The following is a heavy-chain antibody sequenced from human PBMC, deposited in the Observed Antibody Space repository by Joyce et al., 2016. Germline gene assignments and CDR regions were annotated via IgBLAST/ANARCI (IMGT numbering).Heavy chain of an antibody. CDR1: GGNFYDYT. J-gene: IGHJ3*02. CDR2: IIPIVGVA. CDR3: TRGRIEYSKTFNAYDI. D-gene: IGHD2/OR15-2a*01. V-gene: IGHV1-69*04. Sequence: VQLVQSGAEVKKHGSSVKVSCKVSGGNFYDYTITWVRQAPGQGLEWMGRIIPIVGVANYERKFRGRVALTADKSTATAYLELNSLRLDDTAMFFCTRGRIEYSKTFNAYDIWGQGTMVTVSS.